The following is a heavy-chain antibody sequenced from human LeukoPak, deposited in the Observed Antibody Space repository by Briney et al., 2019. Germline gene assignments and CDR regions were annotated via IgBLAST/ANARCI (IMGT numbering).Heavy chain of an antibody. CDR3: ARRKGHFDY. V-gene: IGHV3-30-3*01. CDR1: GFTFSSYA. J-gene: IGHJ4*02. Sequence: GGSLRLSCAASGFTFSSYAMHWVRQAPGKGLEWVAVISYDGSNKYYADSVKGRFTISRDNSKNTLYLQMNSLRAEDTAVYYCARRKGHFDYWGQGTLVTDSS. CDR2: ISYDGSNK.